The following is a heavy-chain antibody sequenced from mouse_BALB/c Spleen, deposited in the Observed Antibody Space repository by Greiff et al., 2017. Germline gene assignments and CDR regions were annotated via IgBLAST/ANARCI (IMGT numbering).Heavy chain of an antibody. V-gene: IGHV1S137*01. Sequence: VQLQQSGAELVRPGVSVKISCKGSGHTFTDYAMYWVKQSHAKSLEWMGVISTYYGDASYNQKFKGKATMTVDKSSSTAYMELARLTSEDSAIYYCAGYYDGPWFAYWGQGTLVTVSA. J-gene: IGHJ3*01. D-gene: IGHD2-3*01. CDR1: GHTFTDYA. CDR2: ISTYYGDA. CDR3: AGYYDGPWFAY.